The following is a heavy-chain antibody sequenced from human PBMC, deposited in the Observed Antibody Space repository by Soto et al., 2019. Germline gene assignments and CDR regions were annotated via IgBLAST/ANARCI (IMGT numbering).Heavy chain of an antibody. CDR3: ARVNGYSSNSFDY. D-gene: IGHD6-13*01. Sequence: SETLSLTCTVSGGSISSYYWSWIRQPPGKGLEWIGYIYYSGSTNYNPSLKSRVTISVDTSKNQFSLKLSSVTAADTAVYYCARVNGYSSNSFDYWAQRTLVTVSS. J-gene: IGHJ4*02. CDR1: GGSISSYY. CDR2: IYYSGST. V-gene: IGHV4-59*01.